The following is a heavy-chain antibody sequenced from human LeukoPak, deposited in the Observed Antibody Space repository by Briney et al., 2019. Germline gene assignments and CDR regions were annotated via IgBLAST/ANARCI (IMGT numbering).Heavy chain of an antibody. CDR2: ISSSSSYI. V-gene: IGHV3-21*01. CDR3: ARDLTLSSPLEL. CDR1: GFTFSSYS. Sequence: GSLRLSCAASGFTFSSYSMNWVRQAPGKGLEWASSISSSSSYIYYADSVKGRFTISRDNAKNSLYLQMNSPRAEDTAVYYCARDLTLSSPLELWGQGTLVTVSS. J-gene: IGHJ5*02.